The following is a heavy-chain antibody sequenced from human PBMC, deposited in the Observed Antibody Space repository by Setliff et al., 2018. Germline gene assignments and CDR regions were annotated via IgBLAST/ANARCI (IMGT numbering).Heavy chain of an antibody. Sequence: GGSLRLSCAASGLTLSRYWMSWVRQAPGKGLEWVANIKPDRSEKYYVDSVKGRFTISRDNAKNSLYLQMNSLRADDTAVYYCASPRGSGWSQWGQGTLVTVSS. D-gene: IGHD6-19*01. J-gene: IGHJ4*02. CDR2: IKPDRSEK. CDR3: ASPRGSGWSQ. CDR1: GLTLSRYW. V-gene: IGHV3-7*01.